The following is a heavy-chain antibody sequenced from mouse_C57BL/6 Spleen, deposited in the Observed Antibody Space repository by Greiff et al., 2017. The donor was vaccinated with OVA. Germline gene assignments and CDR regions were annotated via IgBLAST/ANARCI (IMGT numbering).Heavy chain of an antibody. CDR2: FYPGSGSI. CDR3: ARHERGQLSSYAMDY. Sequence: QVQLHQSGAELVKPGASVTLSCKASGYTFTEYTIHWVKQRSGRGLEWIGWFYPGSGSIKYNENFKDKATLTADKSSSTVYMELSRLTSEDSAVYVCARHERGQLSSYAMDYWGQGTSVTVSS. J-gene: IGHJ4*01. CDR1: GYTFTEYT. V-gene: IGHV1-62-2*01. D-gene: IGHD3-2*02.